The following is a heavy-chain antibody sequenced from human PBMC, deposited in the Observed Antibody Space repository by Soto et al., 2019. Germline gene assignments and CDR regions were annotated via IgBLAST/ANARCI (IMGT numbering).Heavy chain of an antibody. Sequence: GASVKVSCKASGGTFSSYAISWVRQAPGQGLEWMGGIIPIFGTANYAQKFQGRVTITADESTSTACMELSSLRSEDTAVYYCARDRVVVPAARYYYYYYGMDVWGQGTTVTVSS. J-gene: IGHJ6*02. D-gene: IGHD2-2*01. CDR3: ARDRVVVPAARYYYYYYGMDV. V-gene: IGHV1-69*13. CDR2: IIPIFGTA. CDR1: GGTFSSYA.